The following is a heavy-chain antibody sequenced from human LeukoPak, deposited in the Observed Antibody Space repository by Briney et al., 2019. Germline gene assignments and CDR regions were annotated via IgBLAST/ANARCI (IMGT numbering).Heavy chain of an antibody. CDR1: GGSISSYY. CDR2: IYTSGST. Sequence: PSETLSLTCTVSGGSISSYYWSWIRQPAGKGLEWIGRIYTSGSTNYNPSLKSRVTMSVDTSKNQFSLKLSSVTAADTAVYYCARDSAWISGWDYYYYMDVWGKGTTVTIS. CDR3: ARDSAWISGWDYYYYMDV. D-gene: IGHD6-19*01. J-gene: IGHJ6*03. V-gene: IGHV4-4*07.